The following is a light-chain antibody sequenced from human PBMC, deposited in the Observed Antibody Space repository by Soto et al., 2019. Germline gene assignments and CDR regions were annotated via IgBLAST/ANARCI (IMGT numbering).Light chain of an antibody. CDR3: QQANSFPLT. J-gene: IGKJ4*01. V-gene: IGKV1-12*01. CDR1: QGISSW. CDR2: AAS. Sequence: DIQMTQSPSSVSASVGDRVTITCRACQGISSWLAWYPQKPGKAPKLLIYAASSLQSGVPSRFSGSGSGTDFTLTISSLQPEDFATYYCQQANSFPLTFGGGTKVEIK.